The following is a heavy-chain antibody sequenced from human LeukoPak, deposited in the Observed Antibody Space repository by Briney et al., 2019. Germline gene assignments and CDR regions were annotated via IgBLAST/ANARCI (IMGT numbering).Heavy chain of an antibody. CDR1: GYTLTELS. Sequence: ASVKVSCKVSGYTLTELSMHWVRQAPGKGLEWMGGFDPEDGETIYAQKFQGRVTMTEDTSTDTAYMELSSLRSEDTAVYYCATYDYVWGSNNRYSDYWGQGTLVTVSS. J-gene: IGHJ4*02. V-gene: IGHV1-24*01. D-gene: IGHD3-16*01. CDR2: FDPEDGET. CDR3: ATYDYVWGSNNRYSDY.